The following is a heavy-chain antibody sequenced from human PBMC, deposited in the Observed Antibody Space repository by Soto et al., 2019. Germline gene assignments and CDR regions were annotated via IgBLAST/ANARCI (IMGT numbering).Heavy chain of an antibody. V-gene: IGHV3-49*04. Sequence: GGSLRLSCTTSGFSFGDYAMTWVRQAPGKGLEWVGFIRSPGYGGTTEYATSVKGRFIISRDDSMSSAYLQLNSLKVDDSAVYYCVRGSFGYYGPWGQGTLVTVSS. D-gene: IGHD3-3*01. CDR3: VRGSFGYYGP. CDR2: IRSPGYGGTT. CDR1: GFSFGDYA. J-gene: IGHJ5*02.